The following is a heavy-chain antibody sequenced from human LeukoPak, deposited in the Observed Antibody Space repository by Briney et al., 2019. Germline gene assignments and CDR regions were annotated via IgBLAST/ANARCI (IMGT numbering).Heavy chain of an antibody. CDR3: VRWGGYGDSGNWFGP. V-gene: IGHV3-74*01. CDR2: INSDGSTT. D-gene: IGHD4-17*01. J-gene: IGHJ5*02. Sequence: GGSLRLSCAASGFTFSIYWMHWVRQAPGKGLVWVSRINSDGSTTNYADSVKGRFTISGDNAKNTLYLQMNSLRAEDTAVYYCVRWGGYGDSGNWFGPWGQGTLVTVSS. CDR1: GFTFSIYW.